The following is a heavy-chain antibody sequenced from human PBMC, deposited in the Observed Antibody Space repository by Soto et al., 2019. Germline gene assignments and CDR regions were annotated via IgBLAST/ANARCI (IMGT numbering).Heavy chain of an antibody. CDR2: INHSGST. J-gene: IGHJ4*02. D-gene: IGHD4-4*01. CDR3: ASSVYSN. Sequence: SETLSLTCAVYGGSFSCYYWSWIRQPPGKGLEWIGEINHSGSTNYNPSLKSRVTISVDTSKNQFSLKLSSVTAADTAVYYCASSVYSNWGQGTLVTVSS. V-gene: IGHV4-34*01. CDR1: GGSFSCYY.